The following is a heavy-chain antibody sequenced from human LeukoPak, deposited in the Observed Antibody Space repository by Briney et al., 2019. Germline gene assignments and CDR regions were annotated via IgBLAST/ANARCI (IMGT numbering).Heavy chain of an antibody. CDR3: ARALIAAAGSADRCFDY. Sequence: ASVKVSCKASGGTFSSYAISWVRQAPGQGLEWMGGIIPIFGTANYAQKFQGRVTITADKSTSTAYMELSSLRSEDTAVYYCARALIAAAGSADRCFDYWAREPWSPSPQ. J-gene: IGHJ4*02. D-gene: IGHD6-13*01. V-gene: IGHV1-69*06. CDR2: IIPIFGTA. CDR1: GGTFSSYA.